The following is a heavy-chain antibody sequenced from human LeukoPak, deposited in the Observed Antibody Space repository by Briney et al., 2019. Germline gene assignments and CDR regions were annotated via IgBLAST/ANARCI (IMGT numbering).Heavy chain of an antibody. CDR2: IYYSGST. CDR1: GCSISSSSYY. Sequence: SETLSLTCTVSGCSISSSSYYWGWIRQPPGKGLEWIGSIYYSGSTYYNPSLKGRVTISVDTSKNQFSLKLSSVTAADTAVYYCASQGRKNYDSSGYYYASWGQGTLVTVSS. D-gene: IGHD3-22*01. CDR3: ASQGRKNYDSSGYYYAS. J-gene: IGHJ4*02. V-gene: IGHV4-39*01.